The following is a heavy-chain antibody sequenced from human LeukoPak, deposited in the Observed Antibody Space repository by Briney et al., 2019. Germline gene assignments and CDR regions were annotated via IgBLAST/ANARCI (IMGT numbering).Heavy chain of an antibody. CDR2: ISSSSSYI. CDR3: TTRLDYDFWSGYQNDAFDI. J-gene: IGHJ3*02. V-gene: IGHV3-21*03. Sequence: GGSLRLSCAASGFTFSSYSMNWVRQAPGKGLEWVSSISSSSSYIYYADSVKGRFTISRDNAKNSLYLQMNSLRAEDTAVYYCTTRLDYDFWSGYQNDAFDIWGQGTMVTVSS. D-gene: IGHD3-3*01. CDR1: GFTFSSYS.